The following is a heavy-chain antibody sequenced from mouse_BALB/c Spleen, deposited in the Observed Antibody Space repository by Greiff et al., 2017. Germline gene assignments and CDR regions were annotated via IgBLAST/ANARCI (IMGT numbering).Heavy chain of an antibody. D-gene: IGHD2-1*01. CDR1: GYSITSGYY. V-gene: IGHV3-6*02. CDR2: ISYDGSN. CDR3: AKIYYGKNAMDY. Sequence: ESGPGLVKPSQSLSLTCSVTGYSITSGYYWHWIRQFPGNKLEWMGYISYDGSNNYNPSLKNRISITRDTSKNQFFLKLNSVTTEDTATYYCAKIYYGKNAMDYWGQGTSVTVSS. J-gene: IGHJ4*01.